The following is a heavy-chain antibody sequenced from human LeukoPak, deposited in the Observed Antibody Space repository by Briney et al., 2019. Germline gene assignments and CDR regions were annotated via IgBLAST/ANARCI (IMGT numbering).Heavy chain of an antibody. CDR3: AKGGSSWSRGGWFDP. D-gene: IGHD6-13*01. CDR1: GFTFSSYW. CDR2: ISWNSGSI. V-gene: IGHV3-9*01. Sequence: GGSLRLSCAASGFTFSSYWMHWVRQAPGKGLEWVSGISWNSGSIGYADSVKGRFTISRDNAKNSLYLQMNSLRAEDTALYYCAKGGSSWSRGGWFDPWGQGTLVTVSS. J-gene: IGHJ5*02.